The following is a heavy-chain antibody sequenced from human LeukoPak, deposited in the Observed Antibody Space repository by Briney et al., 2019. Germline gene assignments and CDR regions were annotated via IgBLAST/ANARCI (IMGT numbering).Heavy chain of an antibody. CDR1: GFTFSSFG. Sequence: GGSLRLSCAASGFTFSSFGMSCVRQAPGKGLEWGSAISGSGGSTYNADSLKGRFTISRDYAKTSLYLQMNSLRAEDTAVYYCAELGITMIGGVWGKGTRSPSPQ. D-gene: IGHD3-10*02. CDR2: ISGSGGST. J-gene: IGHJ6*04. CDR3: AELGITMIGGV. V-gene: IGHV3-23*01.